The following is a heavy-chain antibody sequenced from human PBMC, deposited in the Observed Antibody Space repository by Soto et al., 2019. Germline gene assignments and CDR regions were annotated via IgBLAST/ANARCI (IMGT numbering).Heavy chain of an antibody. V-gene: IGHV1-8*01. CDR2: MNPNSGNT. D-gene: IGHD3-10*01. CDR3: ARESTRRGLDS. Sequence: ASVKVSCKASGYTFTSYDMNWVRQATGQGLEWMGWMNPNSGNTVYAQKFQGRVTMTRNTSISTAYMELSSLRSEDTAVYYCARESTRRGLDSWGQGTLVTVSS. J-gene: IGHJ5*01. CDR1: GYTFTSYD.